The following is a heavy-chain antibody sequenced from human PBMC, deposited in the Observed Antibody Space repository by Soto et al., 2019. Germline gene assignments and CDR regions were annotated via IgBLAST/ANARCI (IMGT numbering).Heavy chain of an antibody. CDR1: GYTFPRYG. CDR2: ISAYNGNT. Sequence: ASVKVSCQASGYTFPRYGISWVRQAPGQGLEWMGWISAYNGNTNYAQKLPGRVTMTTDTSTSTAYMELRSLRSDDTAVYYCARWSPGLFDYWGQGTLVTVSS. CDR3: ARWSPGLFDY. J-gene: IGHJ4*02. D-gene: IGHD3-3*01. V-gene: IGHV1-18*01.